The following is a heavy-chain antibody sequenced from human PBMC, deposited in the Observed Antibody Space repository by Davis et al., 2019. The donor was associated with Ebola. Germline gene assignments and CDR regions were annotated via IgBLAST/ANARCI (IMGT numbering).Heavy chain of an antibody. Sequence: GESLKISCEASGFTFSDHHMSWIRQAPGKGLEWVSYMSTTGGTIYYADSVKGRFIISRDNAKNSLYLQMNSLRVEDSAVYFCARDPPNAMPLYYMDVWGNGTTVTVSS. J-gene: IGHJ6*03. V-gene: IGHV3-11*04. CDR1: GFTFSDHH. CDR3: ARDPPNAMPLYYMDV. D-gene: IGHD2-2*01. CDR2: MSTTGGTI.